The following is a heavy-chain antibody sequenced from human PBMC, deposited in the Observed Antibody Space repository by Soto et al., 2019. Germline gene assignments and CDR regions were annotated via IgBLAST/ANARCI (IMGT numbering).Heavy chain of an antibody. D-gene: IGHD3-22*01. CDR1: GYTLTELS. J-gene: IGHJ3*02. CDR2: FDPEDGET. V-gene: IGHV1-24*01. CDR3: ATGGPVVVPPDAFDI. Sequence: ASVKVSCKVSGYTLTELSMHWVRQAPGKGLEWMGGFDPEDGETIYAQKFQGRVTMTEDTSTDSAYMELSSLRSEDTAVYYCATGGPVVVPPDAFDIWGQRTMVTVS.